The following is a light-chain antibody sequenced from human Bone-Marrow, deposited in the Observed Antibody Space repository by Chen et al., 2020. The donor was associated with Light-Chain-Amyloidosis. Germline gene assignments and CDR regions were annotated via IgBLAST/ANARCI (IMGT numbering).Light chain of an antibody. CDR2: NNH. Sequence: QSLLTQPPSASGTPGQAVNIACSGSGSNIGGHAVNWYQHLPGTAPQLVIFNNHNRPSGVPDRFARSRSGTSASLAISGLQADDEGDYYCAAWDDSLRTYLFGGGTKLTVL. V-gene: IGLV1-44*01. J-gene: IGLJ3*02. CDR3: AAWDDSLRTYL. CDR1: GSNIGGHA.